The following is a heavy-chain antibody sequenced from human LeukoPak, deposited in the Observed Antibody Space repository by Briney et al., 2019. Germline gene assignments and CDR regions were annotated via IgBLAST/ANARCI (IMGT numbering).Heavy chain of an antibody. CDR1: GGTFSSYA. J-gene: IGHJ4*02. V-gene: IGHV1-2*02. CDR3: ARGYDSSGYYPGYFDY. D-gene: IGHD3-22*01. Sequence: ASVKVSCKASGGTFSSYAISWVRQAPGQGLEWMGWINPNSGGTNYAQKFQGRVTMTRDTSISTAYMELSRLRSDDTAVYYCARGYDSSGYYPGYFDYWGQGTLVTVSS. CDR2: INPNSGGT.